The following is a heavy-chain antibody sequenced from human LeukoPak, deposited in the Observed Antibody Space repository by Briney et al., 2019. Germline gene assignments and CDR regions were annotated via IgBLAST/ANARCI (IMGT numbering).Heavy chain of an antibody. CDR3: ASGTGGIKQGGYGY. CDR2: ISSSGSTI. J-gene: IGHJ4*02. CDR1: GFTFSSYE. V-gene: IGHV3-48*03. D-gene: IGHD5-12*01. Sequence: PGGSLRLSCAASGFTFSSYEMQWVRQAPGKGLEWVSYISSSGSTIYYADSVKGRFTISRDNAKNSLYLQMNSLRAEDTAVYYCASGTGGIKQGGYGYWGQGTLVTVSS.